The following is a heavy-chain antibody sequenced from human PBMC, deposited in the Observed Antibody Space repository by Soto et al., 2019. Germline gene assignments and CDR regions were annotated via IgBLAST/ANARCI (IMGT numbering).Heavy chain of an antibody. J-gene: IGHJ6*02. V-gene: IGHV1-69*01. CDR3: ARKEGSGSYFYDCGMDV. CDR1: GGTFSSYA. D-gene: IGHD1-26*01. CDR2: IIPIFGTA. Sequence: QVQLVQSGAEVKKPGSSVKVSCKASGGTFSSYAISWVRQAPGQGLEWMGGIIPIFGTANYAQKFQGRVTITADESTSTAYMELSSLISEDTAVYYCARKEGSGSYFYDCGMDVWGQGTTVTVSS.